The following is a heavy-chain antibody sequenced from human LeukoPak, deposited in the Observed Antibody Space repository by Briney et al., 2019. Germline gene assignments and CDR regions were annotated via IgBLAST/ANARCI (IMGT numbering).Heavy chain of an antibody. D-gene: IGHD2-2*01. Sequence: PGGSLRLSCAASGFTFSSYSMNWVRQAPGKGLEWVSYISSSSSTIYYADSVKGRFTISRDNAKNSLYLQMNSLRAEDTAVYYCARGRRYCSSTSCSLGDYWGQGTLVTVSS. CDR1: GFTFSSYS. V-gene: IGHV3-48*01. CDR3: ARGRRYCSSTSCSLGDY. CDR2: ISSSSSTI. J-gene: IGHJ4*02.